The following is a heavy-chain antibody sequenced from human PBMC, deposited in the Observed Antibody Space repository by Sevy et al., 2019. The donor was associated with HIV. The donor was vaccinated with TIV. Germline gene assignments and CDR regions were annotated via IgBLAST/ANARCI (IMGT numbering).Heavy chain of an antibody. D-gene: IGHD3-22*01. CDR1: GFTFSSYS. CDR2: ISSSSSTI. CDR3: AREYTVIVVAGLYYYYGMDV. V-gene: IGHV3-48*02. Sequence: GESLKISCAASGFTFSSYSMNWVRQAPGKGLEWVSYISSSSSTIYYADSVKDRFTISRDNAKNSLYLQMNSLRDEDTAVYYCAREYTVIVVAGLYYYYGMDVWGQGTTVTVSS. J-gene: IGHJ6*02.